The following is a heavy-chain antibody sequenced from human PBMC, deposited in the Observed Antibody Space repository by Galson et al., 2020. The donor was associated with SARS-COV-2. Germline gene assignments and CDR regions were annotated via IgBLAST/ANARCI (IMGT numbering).Heavy chain of an antibody. J-gene: IGHJ4*02. D-gene: IGHD2-15*01. CDR2: IDWDDDK. CDR3: ARCPTSSVVESFVYC. CDR1: GFSLRTSGMR. V-gene: IGHV2-70*04. Sequence: SGPTLVKPTQTLILTCTFSGFSLRTSGMRVSWIRQPPGKALEWLARIDWDDDKFYNASLRTRLTISKDTSKNQVVLTMTNVDPVDTATYYCARCPTSSVVESFVYCCGQGTLVTVAA.